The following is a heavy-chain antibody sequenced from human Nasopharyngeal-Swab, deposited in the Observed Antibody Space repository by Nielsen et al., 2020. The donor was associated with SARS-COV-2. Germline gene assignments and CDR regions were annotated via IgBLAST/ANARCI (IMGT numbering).Heavy chain of an antibody. V-gene: IGHV3-48*01. CDR3: AKGDNDY. J-gene: IGHJ4*02. CDR1: GFTFSSYS. CDR2: ISGSGSRI. Sequence: GESLKISCAASGFTFSSYSMNWVRQAPGKGLEWFSYISGSGSRIYYADSVKGRFTISRDNSKNTLYLQMNFLRAEDTAVYYCAKGDNDYWGQGTLVTVSS.